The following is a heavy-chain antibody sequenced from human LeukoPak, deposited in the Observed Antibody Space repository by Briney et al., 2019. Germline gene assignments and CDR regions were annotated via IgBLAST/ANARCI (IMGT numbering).Heavy chain of an antibody. CDR2: ISINTDT. D-gene: IGHD1-1*01. J-gene: IGHJ4*02. V-gene: IGHV3-53*01. Sequence: GGSLRLSCAASGIAVTGNYMSWVRQPPGKGLEWASFISINTDTFYADSVRGRFTISRDSSKNTLFLQMNSLRDEDSAVYYCAIAQSWDELFDSWGQGTLVTVSS. CDR1: GIAVTGNY. CDR3: AIAQSWDELFDS.